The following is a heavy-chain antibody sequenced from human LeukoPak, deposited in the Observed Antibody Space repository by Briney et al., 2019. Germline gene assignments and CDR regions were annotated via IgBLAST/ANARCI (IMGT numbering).Heavy chain of an antibody. CDR2: ISGSGGST. J-gene: IGHJ4*02. CDR1: GFTFSSYS. CDR3: AKTGGLYSGYDWVDY. V-gene: IGHV3-23*01. D-gene: IGHD5-12*01. Sequence: GSLRLSCAASGFTFSSYSMSWVRQAPGKGLEWVSAISGSGGSTYYADSVKGRFTISRDNSKNTLYLQMNSLRAEDTAVYYCAKTGGLYSGYDWVDYWGQGTLVTVSS.